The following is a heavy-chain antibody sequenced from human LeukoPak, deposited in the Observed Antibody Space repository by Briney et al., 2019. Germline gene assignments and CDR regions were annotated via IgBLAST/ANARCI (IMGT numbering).Heavy chain of an antibody. Sequence: PGGSLRLSCAASGFTFSSYAMHWVRQAPGKGLEWVAVISYDGSNKYYADSVKGRFTISRDNSKNTLYLRMNSLRAEDTAVYYCARPYQQLEPYFQHWGQGTLVTVSS. V-gene: IGHV3-30*04. CDR1: GFTFSSYA. CDR2: ISYDGSNK. D-gene: IGHD6-13*01. CDR3: ARPYQQLEPYFQH. J-gene: IGHJ1*01.